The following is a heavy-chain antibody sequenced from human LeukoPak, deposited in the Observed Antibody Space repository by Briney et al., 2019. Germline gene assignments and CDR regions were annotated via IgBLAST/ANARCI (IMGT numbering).Heavy chain of an antibody. V-gene: IGHV4-59*12. Sequence: SETLSLTCTVSGGSISSYYWSWIRQPPGKGLEWIGYIYYSGSTYYNPSLKSRVTISVDTSKNQFSLKLSSVTAADTAVYYCARGHSSGLTGYFDLWGRGTLVTVSS. CDR1: GGSISSYY. CDR2: IYYSGST. J-gene: IGHJ2*01. CDR3: ARGHSSGLTGYFDL. D-gene: IGHD6-19*01.